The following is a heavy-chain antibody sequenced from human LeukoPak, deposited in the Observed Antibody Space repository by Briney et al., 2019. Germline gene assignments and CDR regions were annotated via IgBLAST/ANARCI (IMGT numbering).Heavy chain of an antibody. Sequence: TGGPLRLSCEVSGFTFTDYWMNWVRQAPGKGPEWVASIRQDGSEKTYVDSVKGRFTISRDNTKNSLSLQLNGLRDEDTAVYYCARDGTAAGLYFDLWGQGTLVTVSS. J-gene: IGHJ4*01. CDR1: GFTFTDYW. CDR3: ARDGTAAGLYFDL. CDR2: IRQDGSEK. V-gene: IGHV3-7*01. D-gene: IGHD6-13*01.